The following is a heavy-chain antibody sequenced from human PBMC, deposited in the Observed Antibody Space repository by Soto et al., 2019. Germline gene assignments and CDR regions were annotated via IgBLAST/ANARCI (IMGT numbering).Heavy chain of an antibody. V-gene: IGHV3-30*04. CDR3: ARELERVFDH. Sequence: QVQLVESGGGVVQPGRSLRLSCAASGFPFSSYAMHWVRQAPGKGLEWVAVIAYDGRNKYYADSVKGRFTISRDNSKNTLDLQMNSLRIEDTAVYYCARELERVFDHWGQGTLVTVSS. J-gene: IGHJ4*02. CDR2: IAYDGRNK. D-gene: IGHD1-1*01. CDR1: GFPFSSYA.